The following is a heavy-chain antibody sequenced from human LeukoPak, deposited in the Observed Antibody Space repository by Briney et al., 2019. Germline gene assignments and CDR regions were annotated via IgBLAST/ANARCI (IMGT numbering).Heavy chain of an antibody. CDR1: GDSISSSFYY. V-gene: IGHV4-39*07. Sequence: SETLSLTCTVSGDSISSSFYYWGWIRQPPGKGLEWIGSIYYGGGTHYNPSLKSRATIFLDTSMNQFSLKLSSVTAADTAVYYCAREVNVAYYYYYYMDVWGKGTTVTVSS. J-gene: IGHJ6*03. CDR3: AREVNVAYYYYYYMDV. CDR2: IYYGGGT. D-gene: IGHD2-8*01.